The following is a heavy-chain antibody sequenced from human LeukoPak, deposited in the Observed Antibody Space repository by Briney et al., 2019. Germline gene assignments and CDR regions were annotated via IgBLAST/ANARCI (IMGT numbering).Heavy chain of an antibody. J-gene: IGHJ6*02. CDR1: GGTFSSYA. Sequence: SVRVSCKASGGTFSSYAISWVRQAPGQGLEWMGGIIPIFGTANYAQKFQGRVTITADESTSTAYMELSSLRSEDTAVYYCARMTTGPNYYYYYGMDVWGQGTTVTVSS. CDR2: IIPIFGTA. D-gene: IGHD4-17*01. V-gene: IGHV1-69*13. CDR3: ARMTTGPNYYYYYGMDV.